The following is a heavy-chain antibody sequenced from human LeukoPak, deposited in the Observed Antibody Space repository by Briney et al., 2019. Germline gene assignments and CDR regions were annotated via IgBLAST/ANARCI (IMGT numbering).Heavy chain of an antibody. CDR1: GGSISSGSYY. V-gene: IGHV4-61*02. D-gene: IGHD6-6*01. CDR2: IYTSGST. Sequence: PSQTLSLTCTASGGSISSGSYYWTWIRQPAGKGLEWIGRIYTSGSTNYNPSLKSRVTISVDTSKNQFSLKLSSVTAADTAVYYCARVTIAARQPYNWFDPWGQGTLVTVSS. J-gene: IGHJ5*02. CDR3: ARVTIAARQPYNWFDP.